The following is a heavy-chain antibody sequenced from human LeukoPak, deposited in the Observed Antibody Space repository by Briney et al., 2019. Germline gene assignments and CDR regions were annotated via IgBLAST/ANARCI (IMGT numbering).Heavy chain of an antibody. Sequence: GGSLRLSCVASGFMFSAYAMRWVRQAPGKGLEWVSIISGSGERTYYADSVRGRFTVSRDNSKNTLYLQMMSLRAEDTAVYYCVSQSYSGSDNYYFDYWGQGTLVAVSS. J-gene: IGHJ4*02. CDR3: VSQSYSGSDNYYFDY. CDR1: GFMFSAYA. D-gene: IGHD1-26*01. V-gene: IGHV3-23*01. CDR2: ISGSGERT.